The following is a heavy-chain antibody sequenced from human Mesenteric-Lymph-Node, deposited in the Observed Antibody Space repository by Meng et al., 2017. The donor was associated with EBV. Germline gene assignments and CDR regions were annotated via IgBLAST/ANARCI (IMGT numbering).Heavy chain of an antibody. CDR2: VYHSVRT. Sequence: VRMQESGPGLVSSSGSLYLSCALSSGSISGPHGRRCVRQPPGKGLEWIADVYHSVRTNYNPTLKSRVSMSVETSKNLFSLKLTSVNAADTPMYYCAEVLNGYYYFDYWGQGTLVTVSS. D-gene: IGHD3-22*01. V-gene: IGHV4-4*02. J-gene: IGHJ4*02. CDR1: SGSISGPHG. CDR3: AEVLNGYYYFDY.